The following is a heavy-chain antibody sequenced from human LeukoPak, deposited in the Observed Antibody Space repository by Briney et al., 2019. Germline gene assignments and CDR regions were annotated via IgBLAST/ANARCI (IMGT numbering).Heavy chain of an antibody. J-gene: IGHJ4*02. CDR2: INSDGSST. Sequence: GGSLRLSCAASGFTFSSYWMHWVRQAPGKGLVWVSRINSDGSSTSYADSVKGRFTISRDNAKNTLYLQMNRLRAEDTAVYYCARGISVLRYFAWLTTFDYWGQGTLVTVSS. V-gene: IGHV3-74*01. D-gene: IGHD3-9*01. CDR3: ARGISVLRYFAWLTTFDY. CDR1: GFTFSSYW.